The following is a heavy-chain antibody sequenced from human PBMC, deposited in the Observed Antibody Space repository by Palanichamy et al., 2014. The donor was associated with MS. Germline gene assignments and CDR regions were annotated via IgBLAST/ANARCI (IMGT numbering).Heavy chain of an antibody. CDR2: IKFDGSDP. CDR1: GFTFRTYW. CDR3: VREEEAAGNWYFDL. Sequence: LVESGGALVQPGGSLRLSCAASGFTFRTYWMHWVRQSPGTGLEWVSRIKFDGSDPTYADSLEGRFTISRDNAKKTLYLQMNSLRVEDTAVYYCVREEEAAGNWYFDLWGRGTLVTVSS. V-gene: IGHV3-74*01. D-gene: IGHD6-13*01. J-gene: IGHJ2*01.